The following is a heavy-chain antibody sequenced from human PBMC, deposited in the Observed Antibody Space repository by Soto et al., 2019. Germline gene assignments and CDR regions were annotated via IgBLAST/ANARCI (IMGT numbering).Heavy chain of an antibody. CDR1: GGSISSYY. V-gene: IGHV4-59*08. Sequence: SETLSLTCTVSGGSISSYYWSWIRQPPGKGLEWIGYIYYSGSTNYNPSLKSRVTISVDTSKNQFSLKLSSVTAADTAVYYCARLNFDWLLLTLPRHPNWFDPWGQGTLVTVSS. D-gene: IGHD3-9*01. J-gene: IGHJ5*02. CDR3: ARLNFDWLLLTLPRHPNWFDP. CDR2: IYYSGST.